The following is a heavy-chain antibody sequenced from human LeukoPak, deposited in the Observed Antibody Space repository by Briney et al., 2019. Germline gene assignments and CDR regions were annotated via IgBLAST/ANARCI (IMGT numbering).Heavy chain of an antibody. J-gene: IGHJ4*02. Sequence: PSETLSLTCTVSGYSISSGYYWGWIRQPPGKGLEWIGSIYHSGSTHYNPSLKSRVTVSVDKSKNQFSLKLSSVTAADTAVYYCAREDYDSSGIDYWGQGTLVTVSS. CDR3: AREDYDSSGIDY. D-gene: IGHD3-22*01. V-gene: IGHV4-38-2*02. CDR2: IYHSGST. CDR1: GYSISSGYY.